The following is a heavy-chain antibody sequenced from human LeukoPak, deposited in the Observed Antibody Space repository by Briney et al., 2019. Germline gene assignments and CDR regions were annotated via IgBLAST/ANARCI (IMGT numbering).Heavy chain of an antibody. D-gene: IGHD1-1*01. Sequence: GALRTPREASGINFSSFSKNWVRQAPGKGLEWVAYITGSSSRTLYADSVRGRFTISRDNAKNSLHLQMSSLRVEDTGIYYCVRDPNALDLWGQGTLVTVSS. CDR2: ITGSSSRT. J-gene: IGHJ4*02. CDR1: GINFSSFS. V-gene: IGHV3-48*04. CDR3: VRDPNALDL.